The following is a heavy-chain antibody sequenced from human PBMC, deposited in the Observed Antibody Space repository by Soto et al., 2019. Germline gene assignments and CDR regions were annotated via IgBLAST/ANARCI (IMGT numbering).Heavy chain of an antibody. J-gene: IGHJ4*02. V-gene: IGHV3-23*01. CDR3: ARWSGYADA. CDR2: LSGGGANT. D-gene: IGHD4-17*01. Sequence: TGGSLRLSCAASGFSFSTYSMAWVRQAAGKGPQWVSGLSGGGANTLYIDSVRGRFTISVDNSKNTVYLQMDSLRADDTAVYYCARWSGYADAWGQGTLVTVSS. CDR1: GFSFSTYS.